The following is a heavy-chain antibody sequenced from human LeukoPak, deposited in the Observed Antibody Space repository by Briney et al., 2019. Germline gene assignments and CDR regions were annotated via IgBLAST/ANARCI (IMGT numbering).Heavy chain of an antibody. J-gene: IGHJ4*02. D-gene: IGHD5-18*01. CDR2: INSSSSYI. Sequence: AGSLRLSCAASGFTFSSYSMNWVRQAPGKGLEWVSSINSSSSYIYYADSVKGRFTISRDNAKNSLDLQMNSLRAEDTAVYYCARDLRGTAMVFDYWGQGTLVTVSS. V-gene: IGHV3-21*01. CDR1: GFTFSSYS. CDR3: ARDLRGTAMVFDY.